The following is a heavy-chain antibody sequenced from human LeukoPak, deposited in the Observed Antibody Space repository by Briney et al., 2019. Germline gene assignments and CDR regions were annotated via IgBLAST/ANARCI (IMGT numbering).Heavy chain of an antibody. CDR2: IYYSGSP. D-gene: IGHD2-2*01. Sequence: SETLSLTCTVSGGSISSSSYYWGWIRQPPGKGLEWIGRIYYSGSPYYNPPLKSRVTISVDTSKNQFSLKLSSVTAADTAVYYCARTLGYCSSTSCSPYFDYWGQGTLVTVSS. CDR1: GGSISSSSYY. J-gene: IGHJ4*02. V-gene: IGHV4-39*07. CDR3: ARTLGYCSSTSCSPYFDY.